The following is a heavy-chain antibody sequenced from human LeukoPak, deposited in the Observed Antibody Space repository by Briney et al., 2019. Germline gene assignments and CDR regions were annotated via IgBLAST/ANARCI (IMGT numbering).Heavy chain of an antibody. CDR1: GGTFSSYD. CDR2: MNPNSGNT. J-gene: IGHJ4*02. Sequence: ASVKVSCKASGGTFSSYDINWVRQATGQGLEWMGWMNPNSGNTGYAQKFQGRVTMTRNTSISTAYMELSSLRSEDTAVYYCAREVGYGSGSYEQVYWGQGTLVTVSS. CDR3: AREVGYGSGSYEQVY. D-gene: IGHD3-10*01. V-gene: IGHV1-8*02.